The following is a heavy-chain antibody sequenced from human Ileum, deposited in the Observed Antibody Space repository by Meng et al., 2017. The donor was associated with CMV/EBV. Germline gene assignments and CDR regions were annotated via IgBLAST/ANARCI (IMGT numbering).Heavy chain of an antibody. D-gene: IGHD4-17*01. CDR2: ITGPGSTI. CDR1: GFTFGDYY. Sequence: LRLSCAASGFTFGDYYMTWIRQAPGKGLEWISYITGPGSTIYYADSVKGRFTISRDNAKNSLYLQMNSLRAEDTAVYYCARGNYGFDYWGQGTLVTVSS. CDR3: ARGNYGFDY. J-gene: IGHJ4*02. V-gene: IGHV3-11*01.